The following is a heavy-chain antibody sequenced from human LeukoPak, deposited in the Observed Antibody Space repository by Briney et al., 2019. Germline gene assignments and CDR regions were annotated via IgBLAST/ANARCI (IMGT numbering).Heavy chain of an antibody. CDR3: ARDLPWEAAGDY. V-gene: IGHV3-7*01. CDR1: GFTFSSYA. Sequence: PGGSLRLSCAASGFTFSSYAMSWVRQAPGKGLEWVANIKQDGSEKYYVDSVKGRFTISRDNAKNSLYLQMNSLRAEDTAVYYCARDLPWEAAGDYWGQGTLVTVSS. J-gene: IGHJ4*02. D-gene: IGHD1-26*01. CDR2: IKQDGSEK.